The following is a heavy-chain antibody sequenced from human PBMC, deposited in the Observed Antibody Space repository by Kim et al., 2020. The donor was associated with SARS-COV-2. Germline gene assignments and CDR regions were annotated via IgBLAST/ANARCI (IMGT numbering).Heavy chain of an antibody. D-gene: IGHD6-6*01. CDR1: GFTFSSYA. V-gene: IGHV3-23*01. J-gene: IGHJ4*02. CDR3: ARRGPRYSSSSYVDY. CDR2: ISGSGGST. Sequence: GGSLRLSCAASGFTFSSYAMSWVRQAPGKGLEWVSAISGSGGSTYYADSVKGRFTISRDNSKNTLYLQMNSLRAEDTAVYYCARRGPRYSSSSYVDYWGQGTLVTVSS.